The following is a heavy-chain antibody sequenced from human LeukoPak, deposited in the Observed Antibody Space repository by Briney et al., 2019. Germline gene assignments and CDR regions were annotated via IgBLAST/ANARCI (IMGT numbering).Heavy chain of an antibody. V-gene: IGHV3-30*18. J-gene: IGHJ6*02. Sequence: GGSLRLSCAASGFTFSSYGMHWVRQAPGKGLEWVAVISYDGSNKYYADSVKGRFTISRDNSKNTLYLQMNSLRAEDTAVYYCAKDPNFWSGYGSSYYYGMDVWGQGTTVTVS. CDR3: AKDPNFWSGYGSSYYYGMDV. D-gene: IGHD3-3*01. CDR1: GFTFSSYG. CDR2: ISYDGSNK.